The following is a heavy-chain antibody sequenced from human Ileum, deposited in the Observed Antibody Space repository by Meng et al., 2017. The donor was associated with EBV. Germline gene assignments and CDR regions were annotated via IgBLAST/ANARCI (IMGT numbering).Heavy chain of an antibody. J-gene: IGHJ5*02. V-gene: IGHV4-34*01. CDR3: ARYGTCGANSFYCFDP. Sequence: LPRWGEGLLEPSVTLSLACGVYGGSFSNYYWTWIRQPPGKGLEWIGEISHTGTTKYNPSLKNRVTISLDTSNNQFSLNLNSVTAADTALYYCARYGTCGANSFYCFDPWGQGTLVTVSS. CDR1: GGSFSNYY. D-gene: IGHD4-23*01. CDR2: ISHTGTT.